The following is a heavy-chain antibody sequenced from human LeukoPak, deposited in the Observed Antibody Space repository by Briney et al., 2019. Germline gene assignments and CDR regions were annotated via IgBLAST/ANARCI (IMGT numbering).Heavy chain of an antibody. D-gene: IGHD6-19*01. CDR1: GGSFSGYY. CDR3: ARNGPAGYSSGWYNVRYFQH. Sequence: SETLSLTCAVYGGSFSGYYWSWIRQPPGKGLEWIGEINHSGSTNYNPSLKSRVTISVDTSKNQFSLKLSSVTAADTAVYYRARNGPAGYSSGWYNVRYFQHWGQGTLVTVSS. J-gene: IGHJ1*01. CDR2: INHSGST. V-gene: IGHV4-34*01.